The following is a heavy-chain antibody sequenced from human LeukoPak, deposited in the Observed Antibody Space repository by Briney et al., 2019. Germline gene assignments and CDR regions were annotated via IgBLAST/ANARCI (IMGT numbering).Heavy chain of an antibody. CDR2: ISGSGST. CDR3: ARAPKYTSGWHS. CDR1: GDSISYFY. J-gene: IGHJ4*02. D-gene: IGHD6-19*01. Sequence: KASETLSLTCSVSGDSISYFYWSWIRQAAGKGLEWIGRISGSGSTDYNASLKSRVTMSVDTSNNQFSLRLSSVTAADTAVYYCARAPKYTSGWHSWGQGSLVTVSS. V-gene: IGHV4-4*07.